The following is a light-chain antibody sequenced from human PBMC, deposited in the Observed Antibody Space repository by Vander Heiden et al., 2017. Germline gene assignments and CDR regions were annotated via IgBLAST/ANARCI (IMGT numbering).Light chain of an antibody. J-gene: IGLJ2*01. CDR2: SNN. CDR1: SSNIGSNT. V-gene: IGLV1-44*01. CDR3: AAWDDSLNGVV. Sequence: QSVLTQPPSASGTPGQRVTISCSGSSSNIGSNTINGYQQLPGTAPKLLMYSNNQRPSGVPDRFSGSKSGTSASLAISGLQSEDEADYYCAAWDDSLNGVVFGGGTKLTVL.